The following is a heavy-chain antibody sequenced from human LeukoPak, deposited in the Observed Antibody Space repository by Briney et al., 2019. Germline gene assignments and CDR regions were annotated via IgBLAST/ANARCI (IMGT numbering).Heavy chain of an antibody. CDR1: GFSFGSYA. D-gene: IGHD2-2*01. CDR3: AKESVQAAPLYGVDG. CDR2: ISGSGGST. Sequence: PAGSLRLSCAASGFSFGSYAMSWLRQPPRKGLDWVSTISGSGGSTYYAVSLKGRFTISRNNSKSTLYLQLNSSRVEDTALYYCAKESVQAAPLYGVDGWGQGTQVTVSS. V-gene: IGHV3-23*01. J-gene: IGHJ4*02.